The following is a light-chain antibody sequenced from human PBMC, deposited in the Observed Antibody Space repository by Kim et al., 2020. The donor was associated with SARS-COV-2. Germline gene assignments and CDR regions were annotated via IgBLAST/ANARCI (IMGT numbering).Light chain of an antibody. Sequence: ASVGEAVTVTCRASQDIHRYVNWYQKKPEKAPNLLIYAASNLQSRVPSRFSGSGVGTDFTLNIDGVQREDFVTYFCQQSYSNPLTFGGGTKVDIK. CDR2: AAS. CDR1: QDIHRY. J-gene: IGKJ4*01. CDR3: QQSYSNPLT. V-gene: IGKV1-39*01.